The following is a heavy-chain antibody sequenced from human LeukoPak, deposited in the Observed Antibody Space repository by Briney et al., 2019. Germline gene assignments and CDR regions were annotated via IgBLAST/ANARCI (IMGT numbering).Heavy chain of an antibody. Sequence: GGPLRLSCSASGFTFSSYAMHWVRQAPGKGLEYVSAISSNGGSTYYADSVKGRFTISRDNSKNTLYLQMSSLRAEDTAVYYCVNGEQQLVPYFDYWGQGTLVTVSS. CDR3: VNGEQQLVPYFDY. CDR1: GFTFSSYA. D-gene: IGHD6-13*01. V-gene: IGHV3-64D*06. J-gene: IGHJ4*02. CDR2: ISSNGGST.